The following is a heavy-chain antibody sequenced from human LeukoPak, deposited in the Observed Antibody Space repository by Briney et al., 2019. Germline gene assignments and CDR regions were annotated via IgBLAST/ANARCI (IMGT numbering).Heavy chain of an antibody. V-gene: IGHV3-23*01. CDR3: AKYDSDSYYFDY. J-gene: IGHJ4*02. Sequence: AGGSLRLSCAASGFTFNNYAMSWVRQAPGKGLEWVSTISGSGGSTYYADSVEGRFTISRDNSENTLYLQMNRLTDEDTAVFHCAKYDSDSYYFDYWGQGTLVTVSS. D-gene: IGHD3-22*01. CDR2: ISGSGGST. CDR1: GFTFNNYA.